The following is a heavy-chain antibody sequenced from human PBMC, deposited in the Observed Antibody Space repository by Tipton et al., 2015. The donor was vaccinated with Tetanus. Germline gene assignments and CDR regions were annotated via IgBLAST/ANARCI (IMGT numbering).Heavy chain of an antibody. V-gene: IGHV3-48*02. D-gene: IGHD4-17*01. CDR2: ISSSSSTI. Sequence: SLRLSCAASGFTFSSYSMNWVRQAPGKGLEWVSYISSSSSTIYYADSVKGRFTISRDNAKNSLYLQMNSLRDEDTAVYYCARPLMPDYGDYPTEYYYYYYGMDVWGQGTTVTVSS. CDR1: GFTFSSYS. J-gene: IGHJ6*02. CDR3: ARPLMPDYGDYPTEYYYYYYGMDV.